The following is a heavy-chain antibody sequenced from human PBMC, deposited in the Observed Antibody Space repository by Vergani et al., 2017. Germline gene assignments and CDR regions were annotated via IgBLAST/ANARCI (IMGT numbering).Heavy chain of an antibody. J-gene: IGHJ6*03. CDR1: GGSISSYY. V-gene: IGHV4-59*01. D-gene: IGHD2/OR15-2a*01. CDR3: ARVSYYYYMDV. CDR2: IYYSGST. Sequence: QVQLQESGPGLVKPSETLSLTCTVSGGSISSYYWSWIRQPPGKRLEWIGYIYYSGSTNYNPSLKSRVTISVDTSKNQFSLKLSSVTAADTAVYYCARVSYYYYMDVWGKGTTVTVSS.